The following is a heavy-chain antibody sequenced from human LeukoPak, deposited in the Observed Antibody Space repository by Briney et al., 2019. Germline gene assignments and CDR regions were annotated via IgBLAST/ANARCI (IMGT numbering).Heavy chain of an antibody. Sequence: SETLSLTCAVYGGSFSGYYWSWIRQPPGKGLEWIGKINHSGSTNYNPSLKSRVTISVDTSKNQFSLKLSSVTAAATAVYYCAGGGGFDFGVIIIQPFYYWGQGTLVTVSS. J-gene: IGHJ4*02. CDR2: INHSGST. D-gene: IGHD3-3*01. V-gene: IGHV4-34*01. CDR1: GGSFSGYY. CDR3: AGGGGFDFGVIIIQPFYY.